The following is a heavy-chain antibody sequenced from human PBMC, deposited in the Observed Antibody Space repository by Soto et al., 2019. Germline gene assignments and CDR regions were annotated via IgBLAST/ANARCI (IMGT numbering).Heavy chain of an antibody. CDR2: IHYSGRT. V-gene: IGHV4-31*03. CDR1: GGPINSGGYY. Sequence: QVQLQESGPGLVKPSQTLSLTCTVSGGPINSGGYYWTWIRQPPGKGLEWIGYIHYSGRTFSNPSLESRVIISVDTSKTQFSLNLRSVTAADTAVYYCARFSPPGYYYMDVWGKGTSVTVAS. J-gene: IGHJ6*03. CDR3: ARFSPPGYYYMDV.